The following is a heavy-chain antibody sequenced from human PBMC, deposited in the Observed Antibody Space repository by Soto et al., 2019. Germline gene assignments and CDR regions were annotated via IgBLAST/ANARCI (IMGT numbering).Heavy chain of an antibody. D-gene: IGHD1-7*01. J-gene: IGHJ4*02. Sequence: SLRLSCAASGCTFSRYAISWVRQAPWKGLEWVSAISGSGGSTYYAESVKGRFTISRDNSKNTLYLQMNSLRAEDTAVYDCAKVEQYNWNYDDFDYWGQGTLVPVSS. CDR2: ISGSGGST. CDR3: AKVEQYNWNYDDFDY. CDR1: GCTFSRYA. V-gene: IGHV3-23*01.